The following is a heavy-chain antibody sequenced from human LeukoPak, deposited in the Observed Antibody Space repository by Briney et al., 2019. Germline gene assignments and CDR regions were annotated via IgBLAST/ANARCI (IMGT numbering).Heavy chain of an antibody. CDR3: ARGAAGYSYG. CDR1: GFTVSSHY. J-gene: IGHJ4*02. Sequence: GGSLRLSCAASGFTVSSHYMNWVRQAPGKGLEWVSVIYSGESTYYADSVKGRFTISRDNSKNTLYLQMNSLRAEDTAVYYCARGAAGYSYGWGQGTLVTASS. V-gene: IGHV3-53*01. CDR2: IYSGEST. D-gene: IGHD5-18*01.